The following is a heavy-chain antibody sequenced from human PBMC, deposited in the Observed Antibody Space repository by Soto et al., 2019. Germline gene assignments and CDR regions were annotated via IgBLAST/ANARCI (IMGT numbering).Heavy chain of an antibody. V-gene: IGHV3-23*01. D-gene: IGHD7-27*01. CDR3: AKGWGDY. Sequence: EVQLLESGGGLVQPGGSLRLSCAASGFTSSSYTMSWVRQGPGKGLEWVSGISSSGGSTVYADSVKGRFTISRDNFKNTLYLQMNSLRAEVTAVDYCAKGWGDYWGQGTPVTVSS. CDR1: GFTSSSYT. CDR2: ISSSGGST. J-gene: IGHJ4*02.